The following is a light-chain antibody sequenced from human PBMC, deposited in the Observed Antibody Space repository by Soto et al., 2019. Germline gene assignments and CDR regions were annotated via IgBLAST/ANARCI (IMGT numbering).Light chain of an antibody. J-gene: IGKJ1*01. CDR2: DAS. V-gene: IGKV1-5*01. Sequence: DIQMTQSPSTLSASVGDRVTITCRASQSFSSWLAWYQQKPGKAPKLLIYDASNLESGVTSRFSGSGSGTEFTLTLSSLQPDDFATYYGQQYHSYSPFGQGSKVEIK. CDR1: QSFSSW. CDR3: QQYHSYSP.